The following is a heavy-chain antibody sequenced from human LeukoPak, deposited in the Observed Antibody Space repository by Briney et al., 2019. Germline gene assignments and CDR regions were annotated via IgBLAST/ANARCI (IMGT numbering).Heavy chain of an antibody. J-gene: IGHJ4*02. Sequence: GASVKVSCKASGYSFTGHFIHWVRQAPGQGLEWMGWINPNSGGTNYAPKFQGRVTMARDTSISTAYMELSSLRSDDTAVYYCARDQGGSSWLFDYWGQGTLVTVSS. V-gene: IGHV1-2*02. CDR3: ARDQGGSSWLFDY. D-gene: IGHD6-13*01. CDR1: GYSFTGHF. CDR2: INPNSGGT.